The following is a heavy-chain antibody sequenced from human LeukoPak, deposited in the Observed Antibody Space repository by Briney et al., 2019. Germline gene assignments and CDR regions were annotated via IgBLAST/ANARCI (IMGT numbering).Heavy chain of an antibody. Sequence: GGSLRLSCAASGFTFSNYWMHWVRQAPGKGLVWVSRIDSDGSGTVYPASVKGRFTISRDNSKNTLYLQMNSLRAEDTAVYYCAREGRGDVFYYFDYWGQGTLVTVSS. V-gene: IGHV3-74*01. D-gene: IGHD3-10*01. CDR2: IDSDGSGT. CDR1: GFTFSNYW. J-gene: IGHJ4*02. CDR3: AREGRGDVFYYFDY.